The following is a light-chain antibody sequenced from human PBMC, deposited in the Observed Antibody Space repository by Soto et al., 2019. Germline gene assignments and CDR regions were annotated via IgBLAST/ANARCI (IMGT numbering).Light chain of an antibody. V-gene: IGKV3-11*01. CDR2: DAS. CDR3: QQRSNGLFT. J-gene: IGKJ3*01. Sequence: EIVLTQSPATLSLSPGERATLSCRASQSVSSYLAWYQQKPGQAPRLPIYDASNRATGIPARFSGSGSGTDFTLTISSLEPEDFAVYYCQQRSNGLFTFGPGTKVDIK. CDR1: QSVSSY.